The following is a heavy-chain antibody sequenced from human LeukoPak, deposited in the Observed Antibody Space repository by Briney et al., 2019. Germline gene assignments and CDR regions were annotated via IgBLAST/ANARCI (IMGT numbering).Heavy chain of an antibody. D-gene: IGHD3-22*01. CDR1: GGSISSSSYY. J-gene: IGHJ4*02. CDR3: ARGLGPGLRGSGYRY. V-gene: IGHV4-39*07. CDR2: IYYSGST. Sequence: PSETLSLTCTVSGGSISSSSYYWGWIRQPPGKGPEWIGSIYYSGSTYYNPSLKSRVTISVDTSKNQFSLKLSSVTAADTAVYYCARGLGPGLRGSGYRYWGQGTLVTVSS.